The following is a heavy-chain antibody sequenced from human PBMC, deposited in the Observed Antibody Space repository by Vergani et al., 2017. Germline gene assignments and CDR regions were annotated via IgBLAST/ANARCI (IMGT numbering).Heavy chain of an antibody. D-gene: IGHD6-6*01. Sequence: QVQLQQWGAGLLKPSATLSLTCAVSGGSFSGYYWSWIRQPPGKGLEWIGEINHSGSTNYNPSLKSRVTISVDTSKIQFSLKLSSVTAADMAVYYCARGQEYSSCGWFFDLWGRGTLVTVSS. V-gene: IGHV4-34*01. J-gene: IGHJ2*01. CDR2: INHSGST. CDR1: GGSFSGYY. CDR3: ARGQEYSSCGWFFDL.